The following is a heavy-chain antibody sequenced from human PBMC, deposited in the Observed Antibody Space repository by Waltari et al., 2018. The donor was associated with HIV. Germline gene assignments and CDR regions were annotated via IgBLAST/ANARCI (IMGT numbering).Heavy chain of an antibody. D-gene: IGHD6-13*01. Sequence: QVQLVQSGAEVKKPGSSVKVSCKASGGTFSSYAISWVRQAPGQGLEWMVGVIPVFGTANDAQKFQGRVRVTAEESTSTAYMELSSLRSEDTAVYYCARDGGQQLVPSVGWFDPWGQGTLGTVSS. J-gene: IGHJ5*02. CDR3: ARDGGQQLVPSVGWFDP. CDR1: GGTFSSYA. CDR2: VIPVFGTA. V-gene: IGHV1-69*01.